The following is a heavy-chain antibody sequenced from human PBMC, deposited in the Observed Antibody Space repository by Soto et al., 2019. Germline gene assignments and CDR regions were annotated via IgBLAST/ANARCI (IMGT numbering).Heavy chain of an antibody. CDR3: AKDYLIAAAGETDY. D-gene: IGHD6-13*01. CDR1: GFTFSSYG. V-gene: IGHV3-30*18. Sequence: GGSLRLSCAASGFTFSSYGMHWVRQAPGKGLEWVAVISYDGSNKYYADSVKGRFTISRDNSKNTLYLQMNSLRAEDTAVYYCAKDYLIAAAGETDYWGQGTLVTVSS. J-gene: IGHJ4*02. CDR2: ISYDGSNK.